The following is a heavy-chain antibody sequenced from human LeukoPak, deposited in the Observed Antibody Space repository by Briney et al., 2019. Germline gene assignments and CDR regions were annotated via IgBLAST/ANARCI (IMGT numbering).Heavy chain of an antibody. D-gene: IGHD1-26*01. CDR1: GFTFSSYW. J-gene: IGHJ4*02. Sequence: PGGSLGLSCAASGFTFSSYWMSWVRQAPGKGLEWVANVKEDGSERYSVDSVRGRFTISRDNAKNSLYLQMNSLRAEDTAVYYCARLSPSGSSYSHFDYWGQGTLVTVSS. CDR2: VKEDGSER. V-gene: IGHV3-7*01. CDR3: ARLSPSGSSYSHFDY.